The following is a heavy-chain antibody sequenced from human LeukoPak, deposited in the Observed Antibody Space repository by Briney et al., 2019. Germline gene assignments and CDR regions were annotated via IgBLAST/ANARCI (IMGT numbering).Heavy chain of an antibody. CDR1: GFIFSSYA. CDR2: ISYDETDK. D-gene: IGHD2-8*02. CDR3: ATYRQVLLPFES. J-gene: IGHJ4*02. Sequence: PGRSLRLSCAASGFIFSSYAMHWVRQAPGKGLEWVALISYDETDKYYADSVKGRFTISRDNSKNTLYLQMNSLRAEVTAIYYCATYRQVLLPFESWGQGTLVTVSS. V-gene: IGHV3-30*04.